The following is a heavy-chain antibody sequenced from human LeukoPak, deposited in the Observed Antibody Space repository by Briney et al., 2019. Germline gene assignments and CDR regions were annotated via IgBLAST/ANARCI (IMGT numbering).Heavy chain of an antibody. Sequence: SETLSLTCTVSGGSISSGDYYWSWIRQPPGKGLEWIGYIYYIGNTFYNPSLKSRVTISVDTSKNQFSLKLSSVTAADTAVYYCARVYSGSYWGAFDIWGQGTMVTVSS. J-gene: IGHJ3*02. V-gene: IGHV4-30-4*01. CDR2: IYYIGNT. D-gene: IGHD1-26*01. CDR3: ARVYSGSYWGAFDI. CDR1: GGSISSGDYY.